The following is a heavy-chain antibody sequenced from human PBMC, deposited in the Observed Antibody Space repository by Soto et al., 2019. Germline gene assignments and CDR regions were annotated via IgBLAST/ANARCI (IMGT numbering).Heavy chain of an antibody. D-gene: IGHD2-21*02. V-gene: IGHV4-39*01. Sequence: PSETLSLTCSVSGGSISSSSYFWGWIRQPPGKGLEWIGSIYYSGRTYYNPSLKSRVTVSVDTSKNQFSLKLSSVTAAVSVVYYCARHPSDFWFDPWGQGTLVTVSS. CDR2: IYYSGRT. CDR1: GGSISSSSYF. CDR3: ARHPSDFWFDP. J-gene: IGHJ5*02.